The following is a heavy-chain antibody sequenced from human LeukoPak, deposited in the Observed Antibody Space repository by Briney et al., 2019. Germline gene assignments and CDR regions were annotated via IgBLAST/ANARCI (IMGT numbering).Heavy chain of an antibody. Sequence: SSQTLSLTCTVSGGSISSGGYYWTWIRQHPGKGLEWIGYNFDSGSTYYNPSLTSRVTILPDTSKNQLSLKLTSVTATDTAVYYCERGWQQLANWFDPWGQGTLVSVSS. CDR3: ERGWQQLANWFDP. CDR1: GGSISSGGYY. CDR2: NFDSGST. V-gene: IGHV4-31*03. J-gene: IGHJ5*02. D-gene: IGHD6-13*01.